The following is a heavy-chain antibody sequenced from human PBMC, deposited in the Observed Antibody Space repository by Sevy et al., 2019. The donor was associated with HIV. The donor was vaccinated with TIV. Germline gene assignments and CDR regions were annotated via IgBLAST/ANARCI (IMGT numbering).Heavy chain of an antibody. V-gene: IGHV3-7*01. J-gene: IGHJ4*02. CDR1: GFTFSSYW. CDR2: MKQDGSDK. CDR3: VREGLGGFSYSLDF. Sequence: GGSLRLSCVVSGFTFSSYWMSWVRQAPGKGLEWVATMKQDGSDKYYVDSVKGRFTISRDNAKNSLYLQMNSLRAEDSAVFYCVREGLGGFSYSLDFWGQGTLVTVSS. D-gene: IGHD5-18*01.